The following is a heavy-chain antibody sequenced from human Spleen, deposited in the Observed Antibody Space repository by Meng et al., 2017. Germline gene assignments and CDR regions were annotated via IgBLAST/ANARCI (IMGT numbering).Heavy chain of an antibody. CDR2: ISGSGGST. Sequence: EYLNISWAASGFPFSSYAMSWVRQAPGKGLEWVSDISGSGGSTYYPDPVKGRFTISRDNSKKSLYLQMNSLRAEDTAVYYCAKELPTVVKRFDNWGQGTLVTVSS. V-gene: IGHV3-23*01. J-gene: IGHJ4*02. CDR3: AKELPTVVKRFDN. D-gene: IGHD4-23*01. CDR1: GFPFSSYA.